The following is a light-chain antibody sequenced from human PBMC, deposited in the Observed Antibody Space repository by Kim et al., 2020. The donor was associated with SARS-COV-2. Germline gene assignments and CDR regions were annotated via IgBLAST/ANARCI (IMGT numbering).Light chain of an antibody. V-gene: IGLV4-69*01. J-gene: IGLJ2*01. Sequence: QSVLTQSPSASASLGASVKLTCTLSSGHSSYAIAWHQQQPERGPRYLMKVNSDGSHTKGDGIPDRFSGSSSGAERYLTISSLQSEDEADYYCQTWDTAIQGVFGGGTQLTVL. CDR3: QTWDTAIQGV. CDR2: VNSDGSH. CDR1: SGHSSYA.